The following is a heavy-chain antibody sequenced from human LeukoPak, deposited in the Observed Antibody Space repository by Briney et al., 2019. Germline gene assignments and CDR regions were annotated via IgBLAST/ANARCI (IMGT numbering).Heavy chain of an antibody. CDR2: SNPNSGGT. CDR1: GYTFTGYY. D-gene: IGHD3-22*01. J-gene: IGHJ4*02. Sequence: ASVKVSCKASGYTFTGYYMHWVRQAPGQGLEWMGWSNPNSGGTNYAQKFQGRVTMTRDTSISTAYMELSRLRSDDTAVYYCARVGSSRYYNDCFDYWGQGTLVTVSS. V-gene: IGHV1-2*02. CDR3: ARVGSSRYYNDCFDY.